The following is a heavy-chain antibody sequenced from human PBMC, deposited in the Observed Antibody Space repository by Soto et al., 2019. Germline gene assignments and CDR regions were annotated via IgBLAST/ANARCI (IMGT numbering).Heavy chain of an antibody. CDR2: ISADNGDT. D-gene: IGHD3-22*01. Sequence: QVQLVQSGGEVRKPGASVKVSCKASGYTFDIYGISWVRQVPGQGPEWMGWISADNGDTKYAQKFQDRVIMTTDTSTSTAYMELRSLSSDDTAVYFCARDRSYYYESSGYPFDYWGQGTLVSVSS. CDR1: GYTFDIYG. J-gene: IGHJ4*02. V-gene: IGHV1-18*01. CDR3: ARDRSYYYESSGYPFDY.